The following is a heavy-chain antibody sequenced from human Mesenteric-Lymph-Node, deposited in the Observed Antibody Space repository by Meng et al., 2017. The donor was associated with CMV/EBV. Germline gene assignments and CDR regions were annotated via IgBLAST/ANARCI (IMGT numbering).Heavy chain of an antibody. CDR1: GYTFTGYY. J-gene: IGHJ6*02. CDR2: INPSGGST. V-gene: IGHV1-46*01. Sequence: ASVKVSCKASGYTFTGYYMHWVRQAPGQGLEWMGIINPSGGSTSYAQKFQGRVTMTRDTSTSTVYMELSRLRSDDTAVYYCARDLGSSVVIQTVYYYYGMDVWGQGTTVTVSS. CDR3: ARDLGSSVVIQTVYYYYGMDV. D-gene: IGHD3-22*01.